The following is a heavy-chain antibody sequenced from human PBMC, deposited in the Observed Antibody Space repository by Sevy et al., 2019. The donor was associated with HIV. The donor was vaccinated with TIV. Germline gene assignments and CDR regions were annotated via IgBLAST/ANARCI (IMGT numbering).Heavy chain of an antibody. CDR3: TTHPSGVAADSRGVEYYYYGMDV. CDR1: GFTFSGSA. V-gene: IGHV3-73*01. CDR2: IRSKANSYAT. D-gene: IGHD6-25*01. J-gene: IGHJ6*02. Sequence: GGSLRLSCAASGFTFSGSAMHWVRQASGKGLEWVGRIRSKANSYATAYAASVKGRFTISRDDSKNTAYLQMNSLKTEDTAVYYWTTHPSGVAADSRGVEYYYYGMDVWGQGTTVTVSS.